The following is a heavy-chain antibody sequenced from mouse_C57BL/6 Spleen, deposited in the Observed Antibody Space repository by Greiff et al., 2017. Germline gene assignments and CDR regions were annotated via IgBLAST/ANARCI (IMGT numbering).Heavy chain of an antibody. J-gene: IGHJ4*01. Sequence: EVKLMESGAELVKPGASVKLSCTASGFNIKDYYMHWVKQRTEQGLEWIGRIDTEGGETKYAPKFQGKATITADTSSNTAYLQLSSLTSEDTAVYYWAREGGLATDAMDYWGQGTSVTVSS. D-gene: IGHD5-5*01. CDR3: AREGGLATDAMDY. CDR2: IDTEGGET. CDR1: GFNIKDYY. V-gene: IGHV14-2*01.